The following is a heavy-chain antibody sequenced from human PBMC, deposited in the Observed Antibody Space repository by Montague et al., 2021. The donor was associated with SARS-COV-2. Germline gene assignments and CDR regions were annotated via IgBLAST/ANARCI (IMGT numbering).Heavy chain of an antibody. D-gene: IGHD2/OR15-2a*01. Sequence: TLSLTCTVSGDSFTTSGYCWTWIRQHPGKGLEWIGHISYSGSAKYSPSLKSRLTTSGDTSKNQFSLELTSVTAADTAVYYCARLTPVGSTFFFEFWGQGILVTVSS. V-gene: IGHV4-31*03. CDR2: ISYSGSA. CDR3: ARLTPVGSTFFFEF. CDR1: GDSFTTSGYC. J-gene: IGHJ4*02.